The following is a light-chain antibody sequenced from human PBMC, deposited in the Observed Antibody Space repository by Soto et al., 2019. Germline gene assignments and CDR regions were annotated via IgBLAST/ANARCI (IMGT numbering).Light chain of an antibody. V-gene: IGKV1-5*01. J-gene: IGKJ1*01. Sequence: DIQMTQSPSTLASSVGDRVTITCRGSQSISSWLAWYQQKPGKDPKLLIYDASSLESGVPSRFSGSGSGTEFTLTISSLQPDDFATYYCQQYNSYLWTFGQGTKVDI. CDR1: QSISSW. CDR2: DAS. CDR3: QQYNSYLWT.